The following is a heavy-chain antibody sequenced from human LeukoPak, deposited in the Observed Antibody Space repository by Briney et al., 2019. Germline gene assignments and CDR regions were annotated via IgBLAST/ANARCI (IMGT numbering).Heavy chain of an antibody. CDR2: ISGSGGST. D-gene: IGHD3-9*01. CDR3: AKGPRAYYDTLTGYCPLDY. CDR1: GFTFSSYA. V-gene: IGHV3-23*01. Sequence: GGSLRLSCAASGFTFSSYAMSWVRQAPGKGLEWVSAISGSGGSTYYADSVKGRFTISRDNSKNTLYLQMNSLRAEDTAVYYCAKGPRAYYDTLTGYCPLDYWGQGTLVTVSS. J-gene: IGHJ4*02.